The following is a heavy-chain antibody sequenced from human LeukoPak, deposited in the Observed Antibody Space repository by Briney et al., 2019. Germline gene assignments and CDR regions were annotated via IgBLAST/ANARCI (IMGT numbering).Heavy chain of an antibody. CDR2: INPSGGST. D-gene: IGHD5-18*01. CDR1: GYTFTSYY. V-gene: IGHV1-46*01. J-gene: IGHJ4*02. Sequence: GASVKVSCKASGYTFTSYYMHWVRQAPGQGLEWMGIINPSGGSTNYAQKFQGRVTITADKSTSTAYMELSSLRSEDTAVYYCARGAIQLWFPFDYWGQGTLVTVSS. CDR3: ARGAIQLWFPFDY.